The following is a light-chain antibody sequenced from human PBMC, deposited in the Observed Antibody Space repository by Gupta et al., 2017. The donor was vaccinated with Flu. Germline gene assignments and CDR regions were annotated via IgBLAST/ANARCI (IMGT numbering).Light chain of an antibody. J-gene: IGLJ3*02. CDR2: STN. V-gene: IGLV8-61*01. CDR1: SGSVSTSKY. CDR3: VLYMGTGISV. Sequence: QTVVTQEPSFSVSPGGTVTLTCGLSSGSVSTSKYPSWYQQTPGQAPRTLIYSTNTRSSGVPDRFSGSILGNKAALTITGAQADDESDYYCVLYMGTGISVFGGGTKLTVL.